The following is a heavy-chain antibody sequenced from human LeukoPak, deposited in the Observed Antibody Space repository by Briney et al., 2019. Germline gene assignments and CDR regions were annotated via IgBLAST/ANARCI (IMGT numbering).Heavy chain of an antibody. D-gene: IGHD3-3*01. CDR3: ATPWSY. CDR2: ISPDGTIT. J-gene: IGHJ4*02. CDR1: GLTLSTYW. V-gene: IGHV3-74*01. Sequence: GGSLRLSCAAPGLTLSTYWMHWVRQGPGKGLVWVSYISPDGTITRYADSVKGRFTISRDNAKNTLYLQMNSLRVEDTAVYYCATPWSYWGQGTLVTVSS.